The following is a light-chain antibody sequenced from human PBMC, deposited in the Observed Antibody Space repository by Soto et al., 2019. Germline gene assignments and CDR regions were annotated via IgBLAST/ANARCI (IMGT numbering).Light chain of an antibody. V-gene: IGLV2-23*01. J-gene: IGLJ3*02. CDR2: EGN. Sequence: QSALTQPASVSGSPGQSITISCTGSSNGALNYDVVSWYQHHPGQVPKLIIYEGNKRPSGVSSRFSASRSGNMASLTISGLQSEDEANYYCCSYVYSNSWVFGGGTKLTVL. CDR3: CSYVYSNSWV. CDR1: SNGALNYDV.